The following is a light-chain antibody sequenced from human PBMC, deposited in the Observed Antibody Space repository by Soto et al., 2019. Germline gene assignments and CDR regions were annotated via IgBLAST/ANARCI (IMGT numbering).Light chain of an antibody. V-gene: IGKV3-11*01. J-gene: IGKJ5*01. Sequence: EIVLTQSPATLSLSPGERATLSCRASQSISSYLAWFQQKHGQAPRLLIYDTSNRATGIPARFSGSGSGTDFTLTISNLEPDDFAVYYCQQRNSWPITFGQVTRLDIK. CDR2: DTS. CDR3: QQRNSWPIT. CDR1: QSISSY.